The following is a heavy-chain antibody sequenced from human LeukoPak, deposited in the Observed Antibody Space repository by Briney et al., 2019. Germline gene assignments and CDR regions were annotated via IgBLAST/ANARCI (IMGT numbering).Heavy chain of an antibody. V-gene: IGHV3-30*02. CDR3: VRGDEVDY. CDR2: IRYDGSDT. D-gene: IGHD3-16*01. CDR1: GFSLTRSS. Sequence: GGSLRLSCAASGFSLTRSSMHWVRRAPGKGLEWVAFIRYDGSDTNYADSVKGRFIISRDTVKNTLYLQMNSLGPEDTAVYYCVRGDEVDYWGQGTLVTVFS. J-gene: IGHJ4*02.